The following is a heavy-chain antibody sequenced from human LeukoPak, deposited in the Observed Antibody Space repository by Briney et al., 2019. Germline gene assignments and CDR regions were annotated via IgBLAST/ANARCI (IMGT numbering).Heavy chain of an antibody. CDR3: ARWTSVSFDY. J-gene: IGHJ4*02. V-gene: IGHV3-30-3*01. CDR2: ISYDGSNK. D-gene: IGHD3/OR15-3a*01. Sequence: PGGSLRLSCAASGFTFSTYAMHWVRQAPGKGLEWVAVISYDGSNKYYADSVKGRFTISRDNSKNTLYLQMSSLRAEDTAVYYCARWTSVSFDYWGQGTLVIVSS. CDR1: GFTFSTYA.